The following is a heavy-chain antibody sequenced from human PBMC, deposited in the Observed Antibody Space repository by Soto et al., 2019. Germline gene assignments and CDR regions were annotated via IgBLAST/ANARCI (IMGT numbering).Heavy chain of an antibody. CDR3: ARDRYCSGGSCPQGTYYYGMDV. J-gene: IGHJ6*02. Sequence: GGPLRLSCAASGFTFSVYAMHWVRQAPGKGLEWVAVISYDGINKYYADSVKGRFTISRDNSKNTLYLQMNSLRADDTAVYYCARDRYCSGGSCPQGTYYYGMDVWGQGTTVTVSS. D-gene: IGHD2-15*01. CDR1: GFTFSVYA. CDR2: ISYDGINK. V-gene: IGHV3-30-3*01.